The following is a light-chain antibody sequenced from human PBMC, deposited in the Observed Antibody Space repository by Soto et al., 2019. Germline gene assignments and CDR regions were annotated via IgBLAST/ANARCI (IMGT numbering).Light chain of an antibody. J-gene: IGKJ5*01. CDR3: QQYNNWPPIT. Sequence: EIVLTQSPGSVSVSPGERATLSSRSSQSVSSNLAWYQQKPGQAPRLLIYGASTRATGIPARFSGSGSGTEFTLTISSLQSGDFAVYYCQQYNNWPPITFGRGTRLEIK. CDR2: GAS. V-gene: IGKV3-15*01. CDR1: QSVSSN.